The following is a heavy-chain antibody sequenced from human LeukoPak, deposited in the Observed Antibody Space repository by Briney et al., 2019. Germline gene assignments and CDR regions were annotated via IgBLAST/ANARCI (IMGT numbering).Heavy chain of an antibody. V-gene: IGHV3-15*01. D-gene: IGHD2/OR15-2a*01. CDR3: ARDPYFSFDY. J-gene: IGHJ4*01. CDR2: IKSRTDGGTT. CDR1: GFTFSNAW. Sequence: RSGGSLRLSCAASGFTFSNAWMTWVRQAPGKGLKWVGRIKSRTDGGTTDYAAPVKGRFTISRDDSRNTLYLQMNSLRAEDTAVYYCARDPYFSFDYWGQGTLVTVSS.